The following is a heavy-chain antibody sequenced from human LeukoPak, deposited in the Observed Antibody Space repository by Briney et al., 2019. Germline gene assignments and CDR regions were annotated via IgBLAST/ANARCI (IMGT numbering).Heavy chain of an antibody. D-gene: IGHD3-9*01. V-gene: IGHV4-59*08. CDR2: IYYSGST. CDR1: GGSISSYY. J-gene: IGHJ3*02. CDR3: AGRRTGYDILTGYYSDAFDI. Sequence: SETLSLTCTVSGGSISSYYWSWIRQPPGKGLEWIGYIYYSGSTNYNPSLKSRVTISVDTSKNQFSLKLSSVTAADTAVYYCAGRRTGYDILTGYYSDAFDIWGQGTMVTVSS.